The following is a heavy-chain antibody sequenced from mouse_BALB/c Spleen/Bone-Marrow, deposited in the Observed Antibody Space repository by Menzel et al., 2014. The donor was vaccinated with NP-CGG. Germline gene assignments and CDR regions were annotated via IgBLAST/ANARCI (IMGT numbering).Heavy chain of an antibody. D-gene: IGHD2-4*01. Sequence: VQLQQPGAELVRLGASVRLSCTASGFNIKDSYIHWVRQRPEQGLEWIGWIDPENGDTEYAPKLQGKATMTADTSSNTAYLQLSSLTSEDTAVYYCKGYDYDVDSFDYWGQGTTLTVSS. CDR2: IDPENGDT. CDR1: GFNIKDSY. CDR3: KGYDYDVDSFDY. J-gene: IGHJ2*01. V-gene: IGHV14-4*02.